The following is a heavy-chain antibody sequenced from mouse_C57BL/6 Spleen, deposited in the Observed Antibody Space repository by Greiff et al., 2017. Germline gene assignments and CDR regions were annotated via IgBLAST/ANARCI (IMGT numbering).Heavy chain of an antibody. J-gene: IGHJ4*01. D-gene: IGHD1-1*01. CDR3: ARGYYGSSYVGYYAMDY. V-gene: IGHV14-2*01. CDR1: GSNIKDYF. Sequence: EVQLQQSGAELLKPGASVKLSCKASGSNIKDYFMHWVKQRTKQGLGGIGRFDPEDGETKYAPKFKGKATITADTSSNTAYLQLSSLTSEDTAVYYCARGYYGSSYVGYYAMDYWGQGTSVTVSS. CDR2: FDPEDGET.